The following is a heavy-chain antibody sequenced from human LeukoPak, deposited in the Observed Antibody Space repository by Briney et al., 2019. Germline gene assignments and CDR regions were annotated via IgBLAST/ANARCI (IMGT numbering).Heavy chain of an antibody. D-gene: IGHD3-3*01. CDR2: ISSDGSDT. J-gene: IGHJ4*02. CDR1: GFTFSSYW. CDR3: ASGKSGHY. Sequence: GGSLRLSCAASGFTFSSYWMHWVRQAPGKGLVWVSRISSDGSDTTYADSVKGRFTISRDNSKKMLYLQMNGLRVDDTAVYYCASGKSGHYWGQGTLVTVSS. V-gene: IGHV3-74*01.